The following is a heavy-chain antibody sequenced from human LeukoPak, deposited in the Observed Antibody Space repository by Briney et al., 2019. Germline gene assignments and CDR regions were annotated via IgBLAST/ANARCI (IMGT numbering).Heavy chain of an antibody. V-gene: IGHV6-1*01. Sequence: SQTVSLTCAISGDSVSSSSATWNWIRQSPSRGLEWLGRTYYRSKWSTDYAVSVKSRITINPDTSKNQFSLQVNSVTPGDTAVYYCARANLATRAFDYWGQGILVTVSS. CDR3: ARANLATRAFDY. J-gene: IGHJ4*02. D-gene: IGHD6-6*01. CDR2: TYYRSKWST. CDR1: GDSVSSSSAT.